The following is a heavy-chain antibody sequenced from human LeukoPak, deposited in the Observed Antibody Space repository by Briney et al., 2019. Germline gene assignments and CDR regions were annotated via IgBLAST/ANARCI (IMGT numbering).Heavy chain of an antibody. CDR1: GFTFSSYG. CDR2: IRSDGSDK. Sequence: GGSLRLSCAASGFTFSSYGMHWVRQAPGKGLECVAFIRSDGSDKFYADSVKGRFTISRDNSKNTLYLQMNSLRAEDTAVCYCSIRPLSEVSYWGQGTLVTVSS. CDR3: SIRPLSEVSY. V-gene: IGHV3-30*02. J-gene: IGHJ4*02.